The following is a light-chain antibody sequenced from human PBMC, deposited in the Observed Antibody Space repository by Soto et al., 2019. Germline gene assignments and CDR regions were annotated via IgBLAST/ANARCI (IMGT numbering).Light chain of an antibody. V-gene: IGKV2-28*01. CDR1: QSPLHRNGNIY. Sequence: DVVMTQSPLSLSVTPGEPASISCRSSQSPLHRNGNIYLDWYLQKPGQSPQLLIYSISHRASGVHERFSGSGAGTDFTLKISRVEAEDVGIYYCMYAVQTLSFGGGTKVEI. CDR2: SIS. CDR3: MYAVQTLS. J-gene: IGKJ4*01.